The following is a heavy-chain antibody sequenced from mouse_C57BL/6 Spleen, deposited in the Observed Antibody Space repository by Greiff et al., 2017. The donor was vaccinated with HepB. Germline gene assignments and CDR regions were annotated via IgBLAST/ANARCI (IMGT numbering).Heavy chain of an antibody. CDR3: ARRGGTPYYDAMDY. J-gene: IGHJ4*01. V-gene: IGHV1-4*01. Sequence: VQLQQSGAELARPGASVKMSCKASGYTFTSYTMHWVKQRPGQGLEWIGYINPSSGYTKYNQKFKDKATLTADKSSRTAYLQLSSLTAEDSAVYYCARRGGTPYYDAMDYWGQGTSVTVSS. CDR2: INPSSGYT. D-gene: IGHD4-1*01. CDR1: GYTFTSYT.